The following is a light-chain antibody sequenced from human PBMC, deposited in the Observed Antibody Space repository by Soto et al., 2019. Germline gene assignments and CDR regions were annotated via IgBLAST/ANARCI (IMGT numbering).Light chain of an antibody. V-gene: IGKV1-5*03. Sequence: DIGLTQSPSTLSASVGDRVTIACRASQNINLWLAWYQQRPGKAPQLLIYEASTLETGVPSRFSGSGSGTDFSLPISSLQPDDFATYFCQRYSSSLLPFRGGTDIEIK. CDR1: QNINLW. J-gene: IGKJ4*01. CDR2: EAS. CDR3: QRYSSSLLP.